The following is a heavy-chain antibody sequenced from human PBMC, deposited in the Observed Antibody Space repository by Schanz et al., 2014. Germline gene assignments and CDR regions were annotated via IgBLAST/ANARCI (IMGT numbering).Heavy chain of an antibody. CDR2: VSRSTPDI. V-gene: IGHV3-48*01. Sequence: EVQLVESGGGLVQPGGSLRLSCAASGFSFSSYAMGWVRQAPGKGLEWVSYVSRSTPDIYYADSVKGRFTMSRDNAKNSVFLQMNSLRAEDTAVYYCAKGRFGELSAFDIWGQGTMVTVSS. D-gene: IGHD3-10*01. CDR1: GFSFSSYA. J-gene: IGHJ3*02. CDR3: AKGRFGELSAFDI.